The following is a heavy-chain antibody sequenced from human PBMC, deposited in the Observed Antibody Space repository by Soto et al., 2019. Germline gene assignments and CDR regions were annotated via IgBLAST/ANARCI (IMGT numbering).Heavy chain of an antibody. CDR1: GFRFSTYA. D-gene: IGHD3-10*01. J-gene: IGHJ2*01. Sequence: QVRLVESGGGVVQPGRSLRLSCEASGFRFSTYAMHWVRQAPGKGPEWVAVMSYDGVNKHYADSVKGRFTISRDNSKNTLDLQMDGLRPEDAAVYFCARGFVGITYWYFDLWGRGTLVTVSS. V-gene: IGHV3-30*04. CDR3: ARGFVGITYWYFDL. CDR2: MSYDGVNK.